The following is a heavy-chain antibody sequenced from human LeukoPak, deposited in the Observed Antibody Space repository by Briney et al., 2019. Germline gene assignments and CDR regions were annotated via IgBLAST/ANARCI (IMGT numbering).Heavy chain of an antibody. J-gene: IGHJ4*02. V-gene: IGHV3-23*01. D-gene: IGHD3-16*02. Sequence: GVSLRLSCAASGVTFSSYAMSWVRQGPGKGLEWVSAISGSGGSTYYADSVKGRFTISRDNSKNTLYLQMNSLRAEDTAVYYCAKDLITFGGVIPHFDYWGQGTLVTVSS. CDR2: ISGSGGST. CDR3: AKDLITFGGVIPHFDY. CDR1: GVTFSSYA.